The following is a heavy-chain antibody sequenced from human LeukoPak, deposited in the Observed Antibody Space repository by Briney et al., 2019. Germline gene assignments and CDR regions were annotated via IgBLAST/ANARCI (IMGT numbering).Heavy chain of an antibody. CDR2: IIPILGIA. Sequence: GASVKVSCKASGGTFSSYAISWVRQAPGQGLEWMGRIIPILGIANYAQKFQGRVTITADKSTSTAYMELSSLRSEDTAVYYCARRFTGTTVTPDWYFDLWGRGTLVTVSS. V-gene: IGHV1-69*04. D-gene: IGHD4-17*01. CDR1: GGTFSSYA. CDR3: ARRFTGTTVTPDWYFDL. J-gene: IGHJ2*01.